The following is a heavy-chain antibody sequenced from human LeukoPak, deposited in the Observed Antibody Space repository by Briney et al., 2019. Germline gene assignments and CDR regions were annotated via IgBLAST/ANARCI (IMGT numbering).Heavy chain of an antibody. CDR2: IYYSGST. V-gene: IGHV4-30-4*01. J-gene: IGHJ4*02. CDR3: ARVGYYDSSGYYYVGYYFDY. Sequence: SETLSLTCTVSGGSISSGGYYWSWIRQPPGKGLEWIGYIYYSGSTYYNPSLKSRVTISVDTSKNQFSLKLSSGTAADTAVYYCARVGYYDSSGYYYVGYYFDYWGQGTLVTVSS. CDR1: GGSISSGGYY. D-gene: IGHD3-22*01.